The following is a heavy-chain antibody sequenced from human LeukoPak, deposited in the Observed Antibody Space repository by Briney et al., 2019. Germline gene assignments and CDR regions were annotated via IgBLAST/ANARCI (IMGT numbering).Heavy chain of an antibody. CDR3: ARGDLTTVTLLDY. V-gene: IGHV3-30*04. Sequence: GGSLRLSCAAPGFTLSSYAMHWVRQAPGKGLEWVAVISYDGSNKYYADSVKGRFTISRDNSKNTLYLQMNSLRAEDTAVYYCARGDLTTVTLLDYWGRGTLVTVSS. CDR1: GFTLSSYA. J-gene: IGHJ4*02. D-gene: IGHD4-17*01. CDR2: ISYDGSNK.